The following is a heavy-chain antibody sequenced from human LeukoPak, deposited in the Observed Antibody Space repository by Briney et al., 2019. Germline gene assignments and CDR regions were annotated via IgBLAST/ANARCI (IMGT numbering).Heavy chain of an antibody. CDR2: ISWNSGSI. V-gene: IGHV3-9*01. J-gene: IGHJ6*02. CDR1: GFTFDDYA. D-gene: IGHD3-10*01. CDR3: AFDYYYGMDV. Sequence: PGGSLRLSCAASGFTFDDYAMHWVRQAPGKGLEWVSGISWNSGSIGYADSVKGRFTISRDNAKNSLYLQMNSLRAEDTAVYYCAFDYYYGMDVWGQGTTVTVSS.